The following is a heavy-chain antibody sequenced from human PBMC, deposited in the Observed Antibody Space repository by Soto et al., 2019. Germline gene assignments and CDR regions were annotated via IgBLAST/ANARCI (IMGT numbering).Heavy chain of an antibody. CDR1: GGSISSSNW. D-gene: IGHD5-18*01. V-gene: IGHV4-4*02. CDR2: IYHSGST. J-gene: IGHJ4*02. CDR3: VSLSGTGIQEVERFRYYFDY. Sequence: TLSLTCAVSGGSISSSNWWSWVRQPPGKGLEWIGEIYHSGSTNYNPSLKSRVTISVDKSKNQFSLKLSSVTAADTAVYYCVSLSGTGIQEVERFRYYFDYWGQGTLVTVSS.